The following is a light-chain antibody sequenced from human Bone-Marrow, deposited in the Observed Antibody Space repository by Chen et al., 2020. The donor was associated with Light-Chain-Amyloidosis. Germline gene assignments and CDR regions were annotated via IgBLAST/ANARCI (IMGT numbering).Light chain of an antibody. CDR2: EVT. Sequence: QSALTQPASVSGSPGQSITISCTGTSSDVGGDNHVSWYQQHPDKAPKLMIYEVTNRPSWVPDRFSGSKSVNTASLTIARLQTEDEADYFCSSYTITNTLVFGSGTRVTVL. J-gene: IGLJ1*01. V-gene: IGLV2-14*01. CDR3: SSYTITNTLV. CDR1: SSDVGGDNH.